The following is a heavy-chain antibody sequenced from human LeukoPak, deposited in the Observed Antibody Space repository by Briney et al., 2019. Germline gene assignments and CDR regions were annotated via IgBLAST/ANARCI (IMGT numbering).Heavy chain of an antibody. Sequence: SETLSLTCTVSGGSISSYYWSWIRQPAGKGLEWIGRIYTSGSTTYNPSLKSRVTMSVDTSKNQFSLKLSSVTAADTAVYYCARGLGYCSGGSCLIPLDIWGQGTMVSVSS. V-gene: IGHV4-4*07. CDR1: GGSISSYY. J-gene: IGHJ3*02. D-gene: IGHD2-15*01. CDR2: IYTSGST. CDR3: ARGLGYCSGGSCLIPLDI.